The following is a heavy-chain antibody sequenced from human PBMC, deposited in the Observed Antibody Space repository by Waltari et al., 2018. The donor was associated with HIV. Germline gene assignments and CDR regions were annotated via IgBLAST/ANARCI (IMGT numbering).Heavy chain of an antibody. CDR2: IIPILGIA. V-gene: IGHV1-69*02. D-gene: IGHD3-16*01. CDR1: GGTFLSYT. Sequence: VQLVQSGAEVKEPGSSVKVSCKASGGTFLSYTLTRLRQAPGQGLEWMGRIIPILGIANYAQKFQGRVTITADKSTSTAYMGLSSLRSEDTAVYYCAKRGHSAGMDVWGQGTTVTVSS. J-gene: IGHJ6*02. CDR3: AKRGHSAGMDV.